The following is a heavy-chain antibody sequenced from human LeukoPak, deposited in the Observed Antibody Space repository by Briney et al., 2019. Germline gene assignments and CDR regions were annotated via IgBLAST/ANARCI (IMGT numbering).Heavy chain of an antibody. D-gene: IGHD1-26*01. V-gene: IGHV4-61*02. CDR1: GGSISSDTYY. CDR3: ARGDVGALDI. J-gene: IGHJ3*02. CDR2: IYTSGST. Sequence: PSETLSLTCTVSGGSISSDTYYWGWIRQPPGKGLEWIGRIYTSGSTNYNPSLKSRVTISVDTSKNQFSPKLSSVTAADTAVYYCARGDVGALDIWGQGTMVTVSS.